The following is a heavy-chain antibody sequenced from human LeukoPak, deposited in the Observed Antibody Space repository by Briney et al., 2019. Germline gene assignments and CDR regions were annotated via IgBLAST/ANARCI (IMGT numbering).Heavy chain of an antibody. CDR1: GFTFSSYA. V-gene: IGHV3-48*04. D-gene: IGHD3-10*01. CDR3: ARDAYGSGSDSSTYYYYYAMDV. CDR2: ISSSGSTI. Sequence: GGSLRLSCAASGFTFSSYAMSWVRQAPGKGLEWVSYISSSGSTIYYADSVKGRFTISRDNAKNSLYLQMNSLRAEDTAVYYCARDAYGSGSDSSTYYYYYAMDVWGQGTTVTVSS. J-gene: IGHJ6*02.